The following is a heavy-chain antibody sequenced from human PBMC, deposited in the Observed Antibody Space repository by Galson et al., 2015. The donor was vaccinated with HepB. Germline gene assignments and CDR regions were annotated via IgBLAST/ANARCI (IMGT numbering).Heavy chain of an antibody. CDR3: AKEDQYYEFWSGYSGGTRFYY. CDR1: GFTFSSYA. D-gene: IGHD3-3*01. V-gene: IGHV3-23*01. Sequence: SLRLSCAASGFTFSSYAMSWVRQAPGKGLEWVSAISGSGGSTYYADSVKGRFTISRDNSKNTLYLQMNSLRAEDTAVYYCAKEDQYYEFWSGYSGGTRFYYWGQGTLVTVSS. CDR2: ISGSGGST. J-gene: IGHJ4*02.